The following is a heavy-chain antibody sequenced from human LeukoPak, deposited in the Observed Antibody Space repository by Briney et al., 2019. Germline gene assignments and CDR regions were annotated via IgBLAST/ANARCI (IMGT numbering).Heavy chain of an antibody. CDR3: AREGSIAVAGTFDY. CDR1: GFTFSSYA. CDR2: ISYGGGNK. Sequence: PGGSLRLSCAASGFTFSSYAMHWVRQAPGKGLEWVAVISYGGGNKYYADSVKGRFTISRDNSKNTLYLQMNSLRDEDTAVYYCAREGSIAVAGTFDYWGQGTLVTVSS. D-gene: IGHD6-19*01. V-gene: IGHV3-30*04. J-gene: IGHJ4*02.